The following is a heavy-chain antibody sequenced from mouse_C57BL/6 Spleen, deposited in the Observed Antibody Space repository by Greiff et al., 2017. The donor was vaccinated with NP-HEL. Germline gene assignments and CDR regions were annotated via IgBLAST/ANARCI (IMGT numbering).Heavy chain of an antibody. CDR1: GFTFTDYY. CDR2: IRNKANGYTT. J-gene: IGHJ3*01. CDR3: ARSGGYYDWFAY. Sequence: EVQLVESGGGLVQPGGSLSLSCAASGFTFTDYYMSWVRQPPGKALEWLGFIRNKANGYTTEYSASVKGRFTISRDNSQSILYLQMNALRAEDSATYYCARSGGYYDWFAYWGQGTLVTVSA. V-gene: IGHV7-3*01. D-gene: IGHD2-3*01.